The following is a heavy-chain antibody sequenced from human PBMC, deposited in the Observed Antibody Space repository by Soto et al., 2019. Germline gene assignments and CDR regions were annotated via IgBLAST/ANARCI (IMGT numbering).Heavy chain of an antibody. D-gene: IGHD3-9*01. J-gene: IGHJ6*03. CDR2: IYYSGST. V-gene: IGHV4-59*01. CDR3: ARDLPSGYFDWSYMDV. CDR1: GGSFSSYY. Sequence: PSETLSLTCAVYGGSFSSYYWSWIRQPPGKGLEWIGYIYYSGSTNYNPSLKSRVTISVDTSKNQFSLKLSSVTAADTAVYYCARDLPSGYFDWSYMDVWGKGTTVTVSS.